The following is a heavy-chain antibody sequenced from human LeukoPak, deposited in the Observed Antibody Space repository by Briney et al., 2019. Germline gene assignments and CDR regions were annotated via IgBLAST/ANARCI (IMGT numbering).Heavy chain of an antibody. CDR2: ISSSSSYI. Sequence: PGGSLRLSCAASGFTFSSYSMNWVRQAPGKGLEWVSSISSSSSYIYYADSVKGRFTISRDNAKNSLYLQMNSLRAEDTAVYYCARATVTTIPLHYYGMDVWGKGITVTVSS. CDR3: ARATVTTIPLHYYGMDV. J-gene: IGHJ6*04. D-gene: IGHD4-17*01. V-gene: IGHV3-21*01. CDR1: GFTFSSYS.